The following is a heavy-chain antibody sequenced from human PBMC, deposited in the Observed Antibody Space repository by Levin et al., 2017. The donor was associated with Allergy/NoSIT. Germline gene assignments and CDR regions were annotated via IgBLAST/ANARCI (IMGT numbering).Heavy chain of an antibody. D-gene: IGHD5-18*01. Sequence: VASVKVSCKASGGTFSSYAISWVRQAPGQGLEWMGGIIPIFGTANYAQKFQGRVTITADESTSTAYMELSSLRSEDTAVYYCARTGGYSYGPPFDYWGQGTLVTVSS. V-gene: IGHV1-69*13. CDR3: ARTGGYSYGPPFDY. CDR2: IIPIFGTA. CDR1: GGTFSSYA. J-gene: IGHJ4*02.